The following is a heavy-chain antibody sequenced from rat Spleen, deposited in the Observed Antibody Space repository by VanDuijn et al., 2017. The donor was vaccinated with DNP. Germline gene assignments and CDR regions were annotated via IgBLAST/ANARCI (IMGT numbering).Heavy chain of an antibody. Sequence: EVQLVETGGSLVQPGKSLKLTCATSGFTFSNAWMHWVRQSPEKQLEWVAQIKAKSNNYATYYAESVKGRFTISRDDSKSSVYLQMNSLKEEDTAIYYCTWTYPGIHWFAYWGQGTLVTVSS. J-gene: IGHJ3*01. V-gene: IGHV6-8*01. CDR2: IKAKSNNYAT. CDR3: TWTYPGIHWFAY. CDR1: GFTFSNAW. D-gene: IGHD1-4*01.